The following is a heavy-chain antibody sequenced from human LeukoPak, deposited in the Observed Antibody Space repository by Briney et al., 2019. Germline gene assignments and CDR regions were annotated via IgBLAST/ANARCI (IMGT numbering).Heavy chain of an antibody. J-gene: IGHJ3*02. Sequence: PSETLSLTCTVSGGSISSGDYYWSWIRQPPGKGLEWIGYIYYSGGTYYNPSLKSRVTISVDTSKNQFSLKLSSVTAADTAVYYCARVIVVVPGYAFDIWGQGTMVTVSS. CDR3: ARVIVVVPGYAFDI. V-gene: IGHV4-30-4*08. CDR1: GGSISSGDYY. D-gene: IGHD2-2*01. CDR2: IYYSGGT.